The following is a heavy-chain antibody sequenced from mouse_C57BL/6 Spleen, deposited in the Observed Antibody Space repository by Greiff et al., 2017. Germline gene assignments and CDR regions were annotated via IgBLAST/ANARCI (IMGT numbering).Heavy chain of an antibody. CDR2: IYPRDGST. CDR1: GFNIKNTY. D-gene: IGHD2-12*01. J-gene: IGHJ3*01. V-gene: IGHV1-85*01. Sequence: QVQLQQSVAELVRPGASVKLSCTASGFNIKNTYMHWVKQRPGQGLEWIGWIYPRDGSTKYNEKFKGKATLTVDTSSSTAYMELHSLTSEDSAVYFCARTIVTNWGQGTLVTVSA. CDR3: ARTIVTN.